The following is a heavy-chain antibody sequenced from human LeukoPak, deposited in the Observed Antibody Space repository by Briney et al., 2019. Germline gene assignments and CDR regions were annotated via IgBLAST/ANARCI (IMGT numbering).Heavy chain of an antibody. V-gene: IGHV3-30*03. J-gene: IGHJ4*02. CDR1: GFTFSSYG. CDR3: TRASGSYSNFDY. D-gene: IGHD1-26*01. CDR2: ISFDGNTQ. Sequence: PGRSLRLSCAASGFTFSSYGMHWVRQAPGKGLEWVAVISFDGNTQYLADSVRGRFTISRDNSKTTLDLQMNSLRIEDTALYYCTRASGSYSNFDYWGQGTLVTVSS.